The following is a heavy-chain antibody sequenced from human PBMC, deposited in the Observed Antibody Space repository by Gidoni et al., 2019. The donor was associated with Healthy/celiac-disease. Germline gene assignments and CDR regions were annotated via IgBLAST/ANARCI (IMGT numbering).Heavy chain of an antibody. D-gene: IGHD3-3*01. CDR1: GFTFSSYG. CDR2: ISYDGSNK. J-gene: IGHJ6*04. CDR3: AKDLTIFGVVGHEMDV. Sequence: QVQLVESGGGVVQPGRSLRLSCAASGFTFSSYGMHWVRQAPGKGLEWVAVISYDGSNKYYADSVKGRFTISRDNSKNTLYLQMNSLRAEDTAVYYCAKDLTIFGVVGHEMDVWGKGTTVTVSS. V-gene: IGHV3-30*18.